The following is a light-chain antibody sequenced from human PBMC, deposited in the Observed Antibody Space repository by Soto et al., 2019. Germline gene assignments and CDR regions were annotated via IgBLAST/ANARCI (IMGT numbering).Light chain of an antibody. CDR2: SPS. CDR1: QTVSNN. Sequence: ERVMTQSPATLSVSPGEKATLSCRASQTVSNNVAWYQQKPGQAPRLLMYSPSTRATGIPARFSGSGSGTECTLTISSLQSEDFAVYYCQQYNEWPLTFGGGTKVETK. CDR3: QQYNEWPLT. J-gene: IGKJ4*01. V-gene: IGKV3-15*01.